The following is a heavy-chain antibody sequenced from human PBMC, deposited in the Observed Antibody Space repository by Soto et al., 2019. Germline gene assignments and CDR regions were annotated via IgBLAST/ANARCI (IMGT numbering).Heavy chain of an antibody. D-gene: IGHD1-26*01. J-gene: IGHJ4*02. Sequence: QVQLVESGGGVVQPGRSLRLSCAASGFTFSSYGMHWVRQAPGKGLEWVAVIWYDGSNKYYADSVKGRFTISRDNSKNTLYLQMNSPRAEDTAVYYCAREVGATGGLFDYWGQGTLVTVSS. CDR1: GFTFSSYG. V-gene: IGHV3-33*01. CDR2: IWYDGSNK. CDR3: AREVGATGGLFDY.